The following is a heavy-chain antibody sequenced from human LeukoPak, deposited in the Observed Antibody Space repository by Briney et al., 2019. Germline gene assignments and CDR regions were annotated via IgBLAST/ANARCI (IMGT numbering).Heavy chain of an antibody. CDR2: IYYSGST. J-gene: IGHJ6*03. CDR1: GGSISSSSYY. CDR3: ARISRGYNWNYYYYYMDV. V-gene: IGHV4-39*01. D-gene: IGHD1-20*01. Sequence: PSETLSLTCTVSGGSISSSSYYWGWIRQPSGKGLEWIGSIYYSGSTYYNPSLKSRVTISVDTSKNQFSLKLSSVTAADTAVYYCARISRGYNWNYYYYYMDVWGKGTTVTVSS.